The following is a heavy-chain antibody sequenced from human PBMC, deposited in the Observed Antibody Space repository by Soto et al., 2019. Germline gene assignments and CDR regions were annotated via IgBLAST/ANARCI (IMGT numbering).Heavy chain of an antibody. Sequence: PSETLSLTCTVSGGSISSGVYYWTWIRHHPGKGLEWIGYIYYSGSTYYNPSLKSRVTVSVDTSKNQFSLKLSSVTAEDTAVYYCARVVGGSSGYYYYFDYWGQGTMLTV. D-gene: IGHD3-22*01. CDR3: ARVVGGSSGYYYYFDY. CDR1: GGSISSGVYY. J-gene: IGHJ4*02. V-gene: IGHV4-31*03. CDR2: IYYSGST.